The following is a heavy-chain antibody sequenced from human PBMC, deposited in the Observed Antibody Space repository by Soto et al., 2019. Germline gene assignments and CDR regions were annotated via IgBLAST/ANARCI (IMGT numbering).Heavy chain of an antibody. J-gene: IGHJ4*02. CDR1: GYTFTSYG. D-gene: IGHD6-13*01. CDR3: ARVLTAAGFDY. V-gene: IGHV1-18*01. CDR2: ISAYNGNT. Sequence: QVQLVQSGAEVKKPGAAVKVSCKASGYTFTSYGISWVRQAPGQGLEWMGWISAYNGNTNYAQKLQGRVTMTTDTATSTAYVELRSLRSDDTAVYYCARVLTAAGFDYWGQGTLVTVSS.